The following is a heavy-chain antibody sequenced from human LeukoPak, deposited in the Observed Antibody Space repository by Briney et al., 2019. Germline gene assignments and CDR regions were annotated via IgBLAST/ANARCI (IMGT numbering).Heavy chain of an antibody. CDR3: ARALFGGSYHYYFDY. Sequence: SETLSLTCAVYGGSFSGYYWSWIRQPPGKGLEWIGEINHSGSTNYNPSLKSRVTISVDTSKNQFSLKLSSVTAADTAVYYCARALFGGSYHYYFDYWGQGILVTVST. D-gene: IGHD1-26*01. J-gene: IGHJ4*02. CDR2: INHSGST. CDR1: GGSFSGYY. V-gene: IGHV4-34*01.